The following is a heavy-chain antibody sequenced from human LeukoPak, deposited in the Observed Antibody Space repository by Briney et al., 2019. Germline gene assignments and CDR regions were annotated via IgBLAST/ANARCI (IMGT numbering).Heavy chain of an antibody. CDR3: ASGYDYVWGSYPSHFDY. D-gene: IGHD3-16*01. CDR1: GFTFSDYY. Sequence: GGSLRLSCAASGFTFSDYYMSWIRQAPGKGLEWVSYISSSGSTIYYADSVKGRFTFSRDNAKNSLYLQMNSLRAEDTAVYYCASGYDYVWGSYPSHFDYWGQGTLVTVSS. J-gene: IGHJ4*02. V-gene: IGHV3-11*04. CDR2: ISSSGSTI.